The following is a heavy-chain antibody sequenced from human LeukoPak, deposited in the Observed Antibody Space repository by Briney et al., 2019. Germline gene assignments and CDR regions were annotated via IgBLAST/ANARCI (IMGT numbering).Heavy chain of an antibody. CDR1: GGSFSGYY. CDR2: INHSGST. V-gene: IGHV4-34*01. CDR3: ARGSIAGAGTRGRNWFDP. D-gene: IGHD6-13*01. J-gene: IGHJ5*02. Sequence: SETLSLTCAVYGGSFSGYYWSWIRQPPGKGLEWIGEINHSGSTNYNPSLKSRVTISVDTSKNQFSLKLSSVTAADTAVYYCARGSIAGAGTRGRNWFDPWGQGTLVTVSS.